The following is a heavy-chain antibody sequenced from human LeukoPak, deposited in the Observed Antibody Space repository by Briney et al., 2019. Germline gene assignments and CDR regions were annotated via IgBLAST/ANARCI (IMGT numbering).Heavy chain of an antibody. J-gene: IGHJ4*02. D-gene: IGHD2-2*01. V-gene: IGHV3-48*03. CDR3: ARETDSTLFDY. CDR2: ISSSGSTI. Sequence: GGSLRLSCAASGFTFSSYEMNWVRQAPGKGLEWVSYISSSGSTIYYADSVKGRFTSSRDNAKKSLYLQMNSLRAEDTAVYYCARETDSTLFDYWGQGTLVTVSS. CDR1: GFTFSSYE.